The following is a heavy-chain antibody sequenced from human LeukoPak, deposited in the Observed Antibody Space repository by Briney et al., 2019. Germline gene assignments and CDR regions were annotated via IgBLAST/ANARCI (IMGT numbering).Heavy chain of an antibody. CDR2: ISYDGSNK. J-gene: IGHJ4*02. CDR3: AKDFDSSGYYYVDY. V-gene: IGHV3-30*18. D-gene: IGHD3-22*01. CDR1: GFTFSSYG. Sequence: QPGGSLRLSCAASGFTFSSYGMHWVRQAPGKGLEWVAVISYDGSNKYYSDSVKGRFTISRDNSKNTLYLQMNSLRAEDTAVYYCAKDFDSSGYYYVDYWGQGTLVTVSS.